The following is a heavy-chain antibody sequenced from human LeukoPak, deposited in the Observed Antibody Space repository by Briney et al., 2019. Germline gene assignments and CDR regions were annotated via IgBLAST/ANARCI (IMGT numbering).Heavy chain of an antibody. CDR1: GFTFSNAW. CDR2: IKSKTDGGTT. J-gene: IGHJ6*03. Sequence: GGSLRLSCAASGFTFSNAWMSWVRQAPGKGLEWVGRIKSKTDGGTTDYAAPVKGRFTISRDDSKNTLYLQMNSLKTEDTAVCYCTTVRSSWYRHYYMDVWGKGTTVTVSS. V-gene: IGHV3-15*01. D-gene: IGHD6-13*01. CDR3: TTVRSSWYRHYYMDV.